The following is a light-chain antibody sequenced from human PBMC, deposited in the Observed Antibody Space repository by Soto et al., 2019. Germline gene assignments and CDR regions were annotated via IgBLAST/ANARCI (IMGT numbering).Light chain of an antibody. J-gene: IGLJ2*01. CDR2: EVH. CDR1: SSDVGGYNY. Sequence: QSALTQPPSASGSPGQSITISCTGTSSDVGGYNYVSWYQQHPGKAPKIIIHEVHKRPSGVPDRFSGSKSGNTASLTVTGLQAEDEADYYCSSDAGSNILVFGEGTKVPVL. CDR3: SSDAGSNILV. V-gene: IGLV2-8*01.